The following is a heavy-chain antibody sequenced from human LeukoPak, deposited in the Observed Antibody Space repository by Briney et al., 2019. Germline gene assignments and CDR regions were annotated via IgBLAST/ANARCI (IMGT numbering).Heavy chain of an antibody. CDR1: GFTFSNYA. V-gene: IGHV3-23*01. CDR2: ITGSGTNR. Sequence: PGASLRLSCVASGFTFSNYAMSWVRQAPGKGLEWVSAITGSGTNRYYADSLKGRFTTSRDNSKNTVFLQMNSLRHEDTAIYYCVIWGDYDVLTGYYVSDYWGQGTLVTVAS. D-gene: IGHD3-9*01. J-gene: IGHJ4*02. CDR3: VIWGDYDVLTGYYVSDY.